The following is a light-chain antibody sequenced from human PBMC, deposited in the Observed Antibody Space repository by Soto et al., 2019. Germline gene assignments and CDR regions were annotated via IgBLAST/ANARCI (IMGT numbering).Light chain of an antibody. CDR3: TSYTTSATYV. Sequence: QSALTQPASVSGSPGQSITISCTGTSSDVGRYNYVSWYQQHPGKAPTLIIYDVINRPSGVSHRFSASKSGNTASLTISGFQAEDEADYYCTSYTTSATYVIGTGTKVTVL. J-gene: IGLJ1*01. V-gene: IGLV2-14*03. CDR1: SSDVGRYNY. CDR2: DVI.